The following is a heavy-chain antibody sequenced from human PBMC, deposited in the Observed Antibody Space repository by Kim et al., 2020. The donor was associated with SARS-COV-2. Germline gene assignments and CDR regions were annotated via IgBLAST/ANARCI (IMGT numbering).Heavy chain of an antibody. J-gene: IGHJ4*02. Sequence: GGSLRLSCATSGFTFSSYGMHWVRQAPGKGLEWVAGISYDGSNKYYADSVKGRFTISRDNSKNTLYLQMNSLRAEDTAVYYCATLLWFRELFDYWGQGTLVTVSP. CDR2: ISYDGSNK. CDR1: GFTFSSYG. V-gene: IGHV3-30*03. D-gene: IGHD3-10*01. CDR3: ATLLWFRELFDY.